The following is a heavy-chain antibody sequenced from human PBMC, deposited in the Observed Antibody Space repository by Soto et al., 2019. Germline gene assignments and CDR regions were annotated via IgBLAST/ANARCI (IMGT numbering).Heavy chain of an antibody. CDR3: ASGADGYKNYYYYGMDV. V-gene: IGHV3-48*02. D-gene: IGHD5-12*01. CDR1: GFTFSSYS. CDR2: ISSSSSTI. J-gene: IGHJ6*02. Sequence: EVQLVESGGGLVQPGGSLRLSCAASGFTFSSYSMNWVRQAPGKGLEWVSYISSSSSTIYYADSVKGRFTISRDNAKIALYLQMNSLRDEDTAVYYCASGADGYKNYYYYGMDVWGQGTTVTVSS.